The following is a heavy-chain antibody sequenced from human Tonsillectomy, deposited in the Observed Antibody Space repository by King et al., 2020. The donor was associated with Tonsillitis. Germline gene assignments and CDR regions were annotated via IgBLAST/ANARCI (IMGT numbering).Heavy chain of an antibody. CDR3: ARGGYSSSWYPRSYYYGMDV. V-gene: IGHV1-46*01. Sequence: QLVQSGAEVKKPGASVKVSCKASGYTFTTYFMHWVRQAPGQGLEWMGIINPSGGGTTYAQKFQGRVTMTRDTSTSTVYMELSSLRSEDTAVYYCARGGYSSSWYPRSYYYGMDVWAQGTTVTVSS. D-gene: IGHD6-13*01. CDR2: INPSGGGT. CDR1: GYTFTTYF. J-gene: IGHJ6*02.